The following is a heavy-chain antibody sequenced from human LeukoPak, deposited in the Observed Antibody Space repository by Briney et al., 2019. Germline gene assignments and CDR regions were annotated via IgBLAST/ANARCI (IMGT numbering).Heavy chain of an antibody. V-gene: IGHV3-30*02. CDR2: IRYDGSNK. J-gene: IGHJ5*02. CDR3: ARDSDRFDCLLSSPKAHWFDP. D-gene: IGHD3-9*01. Sequence: GGSLRLSCAASGFTFSSYGMHWVRQAPGKGLEWVAFIRYDGSNKYYADSVKGRFTISRDNSKNTLYLQMNSLRAEDTAVYYCARDSDRFDCLLSSPKAHWFDPWGQGTLVTVSS. CDR1: GFTFSSYG.